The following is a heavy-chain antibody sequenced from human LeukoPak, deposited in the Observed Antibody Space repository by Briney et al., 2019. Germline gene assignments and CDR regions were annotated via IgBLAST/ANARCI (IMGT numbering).Heavy chain of an antibody. J-gene: IGHJ4*02. CDR3: AKGYKGYCSGGSCYEFDY. V-gene: IGHV3-30*02. CDR1: GFTFSSYG. Sequence: GGSLRLSCAASGFTFSSYGMHWVRQAPGKGLEGVAFIRYDGGNKYYADSVKGRFTISRDNSKNTLYLQMNSLRAEDTAVYYCAKGYKGYCSGGSCYEFDYWGQGTLVTVSS. D-gene: IGHD2-15*01. CDR2: IRYDGGNK.